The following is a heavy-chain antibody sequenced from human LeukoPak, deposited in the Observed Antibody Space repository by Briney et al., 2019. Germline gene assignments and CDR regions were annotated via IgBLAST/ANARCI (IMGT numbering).Heavy chain of an antibody. D-gene: IGHD5-12*01. CDR1: GVSISTYY. J-gene: IGHJ3*02. CDR2: IYYSGTT. Sequence: SETLSLTCTVSGVSISTYYWSWIRQPPGKGLEWIGHIYYSGTTNYNPSLKSRVTISVDTSKNQFSLKLSSVTAADTAVYYCARDVEFRYGGYEVGTFDIWGQGTLVTVSS. V-gene: IGHV4-59*01. CDR3: ARDVEFRYGGYEVGTFDI.